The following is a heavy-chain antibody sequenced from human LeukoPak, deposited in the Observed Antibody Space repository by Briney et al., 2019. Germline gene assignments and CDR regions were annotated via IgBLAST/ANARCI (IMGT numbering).Heavy chain of an antibody. D-gene: IGHD5-18*01. CDR2: IYYSGST. Sequence: PSETLSLTCTVSGGSISSYYWSWIRQPPGKGLEWIGYIYYSGSTNYNPSLKSRVTISVDTSKNQFSLKLSSVTAADTAVYYCAREAAMVPGQFDYRGQGTLVTVSS. J-gene: IGHJ4*02. CDR1: GGSISSYY. V-gene: IGHV4-59*01. CDR3: AREAAMVPGQFDY.